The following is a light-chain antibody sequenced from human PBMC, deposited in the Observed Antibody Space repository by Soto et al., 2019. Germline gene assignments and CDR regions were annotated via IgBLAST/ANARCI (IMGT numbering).Light chain of an antibody. CDR1: QSVSSY. CDR2: DAS. CDR3: QQRSNWPFT. J-gene: IGKJ4*01. V-gene: IGKV3-11*01. Sequence: EIVLTQSPATLSLSPGARATLSCRASQSVSSYLAWYQQKPGQAPRLLIYDASNRATGIPARFSGSGSGTDFTLTISSLEPEDFAVYYCQQRSNWPFTFGGGTNVEIK.